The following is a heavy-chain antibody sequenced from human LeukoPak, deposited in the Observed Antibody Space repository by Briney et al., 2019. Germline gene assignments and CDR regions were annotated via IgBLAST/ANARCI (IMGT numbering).Heavy chain of an antibody. V-gene: IGHV1-2*06. J-gene: IGHJ4*02. D-gene: IGHD2-2*01. CDR1: GYTFTGYH. CDR2: INPNSGDT. CDR3: ARDYCSSTSCLFDY. Sequence: ASVKVSCKASGYTFTGYHIHWVRQAPGQGLEWMGRINPNSGDTNYAQNFQGRVTMTRDTSINTAYMELSRLRSDDTAVYYCARDYCSSTSCLFDYWGQGALVTVSS.